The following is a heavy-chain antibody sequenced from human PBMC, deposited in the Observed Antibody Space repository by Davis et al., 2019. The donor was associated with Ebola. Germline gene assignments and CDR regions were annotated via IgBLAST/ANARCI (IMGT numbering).Heavy chain of an antibody. J-gene: IGHJ4*02. Sequence: GESLKISCAASGFTFSDYYMSWIRQAPGKGLEWVSYISSSGSTIYYADSVKGRFTISRDNAKNTLYLQMNSLRAEDTAVYYCAKGDQVGWLVPFDYWGQGTLVTVSS. D-gene: IGHD6-19*01. CDR3: AKGDQVGWLVPFDY. V-gene: IGHV3-11*01. CDR1: GFTFSDYY. CDR2: ISSSGSTI.